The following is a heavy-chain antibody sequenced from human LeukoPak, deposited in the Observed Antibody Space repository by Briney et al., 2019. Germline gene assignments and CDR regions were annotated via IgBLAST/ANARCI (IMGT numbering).Heavy chain of an antibody. CDR3: ARFEAMVSPGFDY. Sequence: SETLSLTXTVSGGSISSYYWSWIRQPPGKGLEWVGYIYYSGSTNYNPSLKSRVTISVDTSKNQFSLKLSSVTAADTAVYYCARFEAMVSPGFDYWGQGTLVTVSS. V-gene: IGHV4-59*01. CDR2: IYYSGST. D-gene: IGHD5-18*01. J-gene: IGHJ4*02. CDR1: GGSISSYY.